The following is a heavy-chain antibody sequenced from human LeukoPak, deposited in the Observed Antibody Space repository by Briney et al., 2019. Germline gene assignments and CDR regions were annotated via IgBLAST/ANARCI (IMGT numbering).Heavy chain of an antibody. V-gene: IGHV3-23*01. J-gene: IGHJ4*02. Sequence: PGGSLRLSCAASGFTFSSYAMSWVRQAPGEGLEWVSAISGSGGSTYYADSVKGRFTISRDNSKSTLYLQMNSLRAEDTAVYYCAKDNLIAVAANFDYWGQGTLVTVSS. CDR3: AKDNLIAVAANFDY. D-gene: IGHD6-19*01. CDR2: ISGSGGST. CDR1: GFTFSSYA.